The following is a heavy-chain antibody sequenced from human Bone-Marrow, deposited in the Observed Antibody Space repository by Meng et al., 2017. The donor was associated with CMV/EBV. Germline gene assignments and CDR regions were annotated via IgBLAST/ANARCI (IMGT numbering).Heavy chain of an antibody. CDR2: ISGSGGST. CDR3: AKSSWIQLWSNFDY. J-gene: IGHJ4*02. V-gene: IGHV3-23*01. D-gene: IGHD5-18*01. CDR1: GFTFSSDA. Sequence: ASGFTFSSDAMSWVRQARGKGLEWVSAISGSGGSTYYADSVKGRFTISRDNSKNTLYLQMNSLRAEDTAVYYCAKSSWIQLWSNFDYWGQGTLVTVSS.